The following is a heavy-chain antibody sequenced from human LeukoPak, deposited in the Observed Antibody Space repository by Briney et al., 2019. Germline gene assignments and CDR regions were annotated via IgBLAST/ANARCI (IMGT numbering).Heavy chain of an antibody. CDR2: IYYSGST. D-gene: IGHD2-21*01. CDR1: GGSISSSSYY. J-gene: IGHJ5*02. CDR3: GRADRLHGGPYLIGP. V-gene: IGHV4-39*07. Sequence: SETLSLTCTVSGGSISSSSYYWGWIRQPPGKGLEWIGSIYYSGSTYYNPSLKSRVTISVDTSKNQFSLKLSSVTDADTAIYYCGRADRLHGGPYLIGPWGQGTLVTVSS.